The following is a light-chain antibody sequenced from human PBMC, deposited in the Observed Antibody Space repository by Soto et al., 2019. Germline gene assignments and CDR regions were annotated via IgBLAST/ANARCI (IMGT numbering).Light chain of an antibody. V-gene: IGKV3-20*01. CDR2: AS. CDR1: QTVSDMY. Sequence: EIVLTQSPGTLSLSPGERATLSCRASQTVSDMYLAWYQQKPGQAPRLLIYASNRATGIPDRFSGSGSGTDFTLTIGSLEPEDFAVYYWQHYGTSALFGPGTKVDIK. CDR3: QHYGTSAL. J-gene: IGKJ3*01.